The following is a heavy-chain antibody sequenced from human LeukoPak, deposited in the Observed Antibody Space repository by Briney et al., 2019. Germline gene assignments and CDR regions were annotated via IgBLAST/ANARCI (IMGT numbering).Heavy chain of an antibody. CDR2: IKQDGSER. V-gene: IGHV3-7*01. Sequence: GRSLRLFCAASGFTFSRYWMSWVRQAPGKGLEWVANIKQDGSERYYVDSVRGRFPISRDNAKNSLYLQMNSLRAEDTAVYYCARDEAFASDYWGQGTLVTVSS. CDR1: GFTFSRYW. CDR3: ARDEAFASDY. J-gene: IGHJ4*02.